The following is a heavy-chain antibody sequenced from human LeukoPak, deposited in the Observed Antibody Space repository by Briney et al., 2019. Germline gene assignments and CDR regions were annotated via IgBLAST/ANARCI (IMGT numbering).Heavy chain of an antibody. CDR1: GGSISSGGYS. V-gene: IGHV4-30-2*01. D-gene: IGHD3-10*01. J-gene: IGHJ4*02. CDR2: IYHSGST. CDR3: ARGSSGGSNYFDY. Sequence: TLSLTCAVSGGSISSGGYSWCWIRQPPGRGLEWIGYIYHSGSTYYNPSLKSRVTISVDRSKNQFSLKLSSVTAADTAVYYCARGSSGGSNYFDYWGQGTLVTVSS.